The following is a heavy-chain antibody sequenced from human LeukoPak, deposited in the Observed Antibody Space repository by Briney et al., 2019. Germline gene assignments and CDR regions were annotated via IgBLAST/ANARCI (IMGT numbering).Heavy chain of an antibody. CDR3: ARGGGRYYDSSGYSY. Sequence: GGSLRLSCAASAFTFSDYYMSWIRQAPGKGLAWISYISSTSSTMYYADSVKGRFTISRDNAKNTLYLQMNSLRAEDTAVYYCARGGGRYYDSSGYSYWGQGSLVTVSS. CDR1: AFTFSDYY. V-gene: IGHV3-11*04. J-gene: IGHJ4*02. D-gene: IGHD3-22*01. CDR2: ISSTSSTM.